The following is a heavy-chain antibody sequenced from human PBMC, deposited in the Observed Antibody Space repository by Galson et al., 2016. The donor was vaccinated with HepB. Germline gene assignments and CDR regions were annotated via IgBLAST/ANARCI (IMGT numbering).Heavy chain of an antibody. CDR3: ARGDKLVGASVSMDV. D-gene: IGHD1-26*01. CDR1: GGSISSFY. V-gene: IGHV4-4*07. J-gene: IGHJ6*02. CDR2: IYTSGRT. Sequence: SETLSLTCTVSGGSISSFYWYWIRQPAGKGLEWIGRIYTSGRTNYNPSLKSRVTMSVDTSKNQISLRPTSVTAADTAVYYCARGDKLVGASVSMDVWGQGTTVTVSS.